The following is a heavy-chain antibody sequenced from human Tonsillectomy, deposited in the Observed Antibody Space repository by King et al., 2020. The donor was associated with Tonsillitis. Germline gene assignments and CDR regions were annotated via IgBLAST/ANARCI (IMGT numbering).Heavy chain of an antibody. CDR1: GFTFSDYY. Sequence: VQLVESGGGLVKPGGSLRLSCAASGFTFSDYYMSWIRQAPGKGLEWVSYISSSSTYTTYADFVKGRFTISRDNAKNSLYLEMNSLRAEDTAVYYCARDTSSGSYITFDIWGQGTVVTVSS. D-gene: IGHD1-26*01. CDR3: ARDTSSGSYITFDI. V-gene: IGHV3-11*05. J-gene: IGHJ3*02. CDR2: ISSSSTYT.